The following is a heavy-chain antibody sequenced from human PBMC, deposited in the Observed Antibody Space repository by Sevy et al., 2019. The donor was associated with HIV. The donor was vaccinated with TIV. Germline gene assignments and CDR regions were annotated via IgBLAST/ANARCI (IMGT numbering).Heavy chain of an antibody. CDR3: ARGPIQLGAFDI. CDR2: ISFDGGYK. J-gene: IGHJ3*02. Sequence: GGSLRLSCAASGFSFSIYWMSWVRQAPGEGLEWVAVISFDGGYKYFGDSVKGRFTISRDNSKNTLYLQMNSLRYEDTAVYYCARGPIQLGAFDIWGPGTKVTVSS. D-gene: IGHD5-18*01. CDR1: GFSFSIYW. V-gene: IGHV3-30*03.